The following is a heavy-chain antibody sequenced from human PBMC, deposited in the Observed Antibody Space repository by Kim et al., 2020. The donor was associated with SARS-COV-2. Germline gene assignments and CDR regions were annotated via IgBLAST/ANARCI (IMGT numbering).Heavy chain of an antibody. D-gene: IGHD5-12*01. V-gene: IGHV3-7*01. CDR1: GFTFSSYW. CDR2: IKQDGSEK. J-gene: IGHJ6*02. CDR3: ARVRGYSGSCTDGMDV. Sequence: GGSLRLSCAASGFTFSSYWMSWVRQAPGKGLEWVANIKQDGSEKYYVDSVKGRFTISRDNAKNSLYLQMNSLRAEDTAVYYCARVRGYSGSCTDGMDVWGQGHTVTVS.